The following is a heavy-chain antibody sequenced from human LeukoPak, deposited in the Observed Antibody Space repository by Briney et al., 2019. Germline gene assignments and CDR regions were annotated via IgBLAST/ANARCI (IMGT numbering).Heavy chain of an antibody. CDR1: GYSFTTYW. Sequence: GESLKISCKGSGYSFTTYWIGWVRQMPGRGLEWMGGIDPSDSCTNYSPSFQGHVTISVDKSISTAYLQWSSLKASDTAMYYCARHGPPRMVRGPISWFDPWGQGALVTVSS. V-gene: IGHV5-10-1*01. CDR3: ARHGPPRMVRGPISWFDP. CDR2: IDPSDSCT. D-gene: IGHD3-10*01. J-gene: IGHJ5*02.